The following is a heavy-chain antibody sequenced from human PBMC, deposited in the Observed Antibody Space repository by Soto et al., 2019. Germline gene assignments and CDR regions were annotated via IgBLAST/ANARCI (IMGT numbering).Heavy chain of an antibody. CDR1: GGSVSSESHY. D-gene: IGHD3-10*01. CDR2: IYYTGST. J-gene: IGHJ5*02. V-gene: IGHV4-61*01. Sequence: SETLSLTCTVSGGSVSSESHYWSWIRQTPGKGLEWIGYIYYTGSTNYNPSLKGRVTMSVDTSRDQVSLRLRSVTRADTAVYYCARVEGSMVRGVIGRYNWFDPWGQGTLVTVSS. CDR3: ARVEGSMVRGVIGRYNWFDP.